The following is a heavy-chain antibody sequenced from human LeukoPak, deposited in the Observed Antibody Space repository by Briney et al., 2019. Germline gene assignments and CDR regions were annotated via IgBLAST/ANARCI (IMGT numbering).Heavy chain of an antibody. D-gene: IGHD3-9*01. Sequence: ASVKVSCKASGGAFRNCAISWVRQAPGQGLEWMGGIIPIFGTANYAQKFQGRVTITADESTSTAYMELSSLRSEDTAVYYCAKDQSPLRYFDWPARRSNWFDPWGQGTLVTVSS. CDR1: GGAFRNCA. CDR3: AKDQSPLRYFDWPARRSNWFDP. J-gene: IGHJ5*02. CDR2: IIPIFGTA. V-gene: IGHV1-69*13.